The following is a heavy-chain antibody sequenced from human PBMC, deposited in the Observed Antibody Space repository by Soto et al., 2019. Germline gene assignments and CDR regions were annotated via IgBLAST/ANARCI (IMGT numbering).Heavy chain of an antibody. V-gene: IGHV1-8*01. CDR1: GYTFTSYD. CDR2: MNPNSGNT. CDR3: ARGDVLRFLEWLKGGDYFDY. D-gene: IGHD3-3*01. J-gene: IGHJ4*02. Sequence: QVQLVQSGAEVKKPGASVKVSCKASGYTFTSYDINWVRQATGQGLEWMGWMNPNSGNTGYAQKYQGRVTMTRTTSRSTAYMELSSLRYEDTAVYYCARGDVLRFLEWLKGGDYFDYWGQGTLVTVSS.